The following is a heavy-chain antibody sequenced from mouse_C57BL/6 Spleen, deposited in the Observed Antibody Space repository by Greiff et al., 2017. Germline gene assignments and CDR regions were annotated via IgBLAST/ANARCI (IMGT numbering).Heavy chain of an antibody. CDR3: ARGDYDGFAY. CDR1: GYTFTDYN. V-gene: IGHV1-22*01. D-gene: IGHD2-4*01. Sequence: EVKLQESGPELVKPGASVKMSCKASGYTFTDYNMHWVKQSHGKSLEWIGYINPNNGGTSYTQKFKGKATLTVNKSSSTAYMELRSLTSEDSAVYYCARGDYDGFAYWGQGTLVTVSA. J-gene: IGHJ3*01. CDR2: INPNNGGT.